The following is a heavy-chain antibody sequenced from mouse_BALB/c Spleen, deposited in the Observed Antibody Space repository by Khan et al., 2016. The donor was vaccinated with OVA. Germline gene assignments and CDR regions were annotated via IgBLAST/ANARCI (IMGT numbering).Heavy chain of an antibody. CDR2: ISSVGSYT. D-gene: IGHD2-3*01. V-gene: IGHV5-6*01. CDR3: ARQPGYYEGSAMDY. CDR1: GFTFSSYG. J-gene: IGHJ4*01. Sequence: EVELVESGGDLVKPGGSLKLSCAASGFTFSSYGMSWVRQTPDKRLEWVAAISSVGSYTYYPDSLKGRFPISRDNAKNPLYLKMSSLKSEDTAMYYCARQPGYYEGSAMDYWGQGTSVTVSS.